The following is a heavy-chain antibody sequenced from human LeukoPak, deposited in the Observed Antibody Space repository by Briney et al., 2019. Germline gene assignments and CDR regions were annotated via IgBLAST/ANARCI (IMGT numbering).Heavy chain of an antibody. CDR2: ISAYNGNT. CDR1: GYTFTSYG. J-gene: IGHJ6*03. V-gene: IGHV1-18*01. CDR3: ARATRVPAAAYYYYYMDV. D-gene: IGHD2-2*01. Sequence: ASVKVSCKASGYTFTSYGISWVRQAPGHGLEWMGWISAYNGNTNYAQKLQGRVTMTTDTSTSTAYMELSSLRSEDTAVYYCARATRVPAAAYYYYYMDVWGKGTTVTVSS.